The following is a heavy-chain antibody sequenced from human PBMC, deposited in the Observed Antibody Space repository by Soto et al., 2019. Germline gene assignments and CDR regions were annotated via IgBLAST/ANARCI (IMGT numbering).Heavy chain of an antibody. CDR2: VFHTGTT. CDR1: GDSVSSLYY. Sequence: QVQLQESGPGRVKHSGTLCLTCAVSGDSVSSLYYWCWVRQPPGKGLEWIGEVFHTGTTSYNPSLRSRVTISMDKSNNQFSLDLSYVTAADTAVYYCARSAGWYAVHSWGPGTLVIVSS. J-gene: IGHJ4*02. V-gene: IGHV4-4*02. CDR3: ARSAGWYAVHS. D-gene: IGHD6-19*01.